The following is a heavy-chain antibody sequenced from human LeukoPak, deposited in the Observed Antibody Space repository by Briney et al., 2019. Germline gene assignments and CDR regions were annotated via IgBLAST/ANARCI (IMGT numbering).Heavy chain of an antibody. CDR2: ISYDGSNK. CDR1: GFTFSSYA. V-gene: IGHV3-30*03. Sequence: GGSLRLSCAASGFTFSSYAMNWVRQAPGKGLEWVAVISYDGSNKYYADSVKGRFTISRDNSKNTLYLQMNSLRAEDTAVYYCARMYSSSWYYYYYMDVWGKGTTVTISS. J-gene: IGHJ6*03. D-gene: IGHD6-13*01. CDR3: ARMYSSSWYYYYYMDV.